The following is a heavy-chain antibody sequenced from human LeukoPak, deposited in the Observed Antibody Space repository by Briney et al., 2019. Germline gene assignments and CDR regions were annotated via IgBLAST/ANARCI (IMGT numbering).Heavy chain of an antibody. V-gene: IGHV4-4*07. Sequence: SETLSLTCTVSGGSISSYYWSWIRQPAGKGLEWIGRIYTSGSTNYIPSLKSRVTISVDTSKNQFSLKLSSVTAADTAVYYCASEERGYSYGNLDYWGQGTLVTVSS. CDR1: GGSISSYY. CDR2: IYTSGST. J-gene: IGHJ4*02. CDR3: ASEERGYSYGNLDY. D-gene: IGHD5-18*01.